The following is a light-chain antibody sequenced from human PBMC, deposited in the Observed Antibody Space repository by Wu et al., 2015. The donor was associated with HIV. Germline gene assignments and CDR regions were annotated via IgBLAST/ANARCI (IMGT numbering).Light chain of an antibody. J-gene: IGKJ2*01. CDR2: GAS. CDR3: QQYNNWPPVLSYT. Sequence: EIVMTQSPATLSVSPGERATLSCRASQSVSSNLAWYQQKPGQAPRLLIYGASTRATGIPARFSGSGSGTEFTLTISSMQSEDFAVYYCQQYNNWPPVLSYTFGQGTKLEIK. CDR1: QSVSSN. V-gene: IGKV3-15*01.